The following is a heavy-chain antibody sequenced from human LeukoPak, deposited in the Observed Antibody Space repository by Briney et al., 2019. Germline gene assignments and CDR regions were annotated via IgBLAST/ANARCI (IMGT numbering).Heavy chain of an antibody. Sequence: SETLSLTCTVSGGSISSYYWSWIRQPAGKGLEWIGRIYTSGSTNYNPSLKSRVTISVDTSKNQFSLKLSSVTAADTAVYYCARVRADGIVGAQGAFDIWGQGTMVTVSS. CDR2: IYTSGST. V-gene: IGHV4-4*07. D-gene: IGHD1-26*01. CDR3: ARVRADGIVGAQGAFDI. CDR1: GGSISSYY. J-gene: IGHJ3*02.